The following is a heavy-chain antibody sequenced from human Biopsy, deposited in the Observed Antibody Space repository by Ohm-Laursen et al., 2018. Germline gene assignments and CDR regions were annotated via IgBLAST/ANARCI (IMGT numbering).Heavy chain of an antibody. CDR2: ISYDGSGE. CDR1: GFTFTSYA. D-gene: IGHD4-11*01. J-gene: IGHJ2*01. V-gene: IGHV3-30*03. Sequence: SLRLSCSASGFTFTSYAMHWVRQAPGKGLEWVAVISYDGSGEYYADPLQGRFIISRDNPKNTLDLQMNSLRAEDTAVYFCARDGKRWDYSTYFSWHFDLWGRGTLVTVSS. CDR3: ARDGKRWDYSTYFSWHFDL.